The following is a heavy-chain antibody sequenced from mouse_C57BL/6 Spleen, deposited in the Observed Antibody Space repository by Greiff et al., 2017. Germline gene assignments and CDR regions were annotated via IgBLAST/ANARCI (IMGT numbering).Heavy chain of an antibody. V-gene: IGHV10-1*01. CDR2: IRSKSNNYAT. CDR3: VNWAYAMDY. J-gene: IGHJ4*01. D-gene: IGHD4-1*01. CDR1: GFSFNTYA. Sequence: EVKLVASGGGLVQPKGSLKLSCAASGFSFNTYAMNWVRQAPGKGLEWVARIRSKSNNYATYYADSVKDRFTISRDDSESMLYLQMNNLKTEDTAMYYCVNWAYAMDYWGQGTSVTVSS.